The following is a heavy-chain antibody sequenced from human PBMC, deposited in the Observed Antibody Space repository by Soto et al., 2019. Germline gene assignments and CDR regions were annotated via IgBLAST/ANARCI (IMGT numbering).Heavy chain of an antibody. CDR3: ARFFLGTPGYNSNYEDVAFTI. J-gene: IGHJ3*02. CDR2: IIPILGIA. CDR1: GGTFSSYT. V-gene: IGHV1-69*02. D-gene: IGHD4-4*01. Sequence: SVKVSCKASGGTFSSYTISWVRQAPGQGLEWMGRIIPILGIANYAQKFQGRVTITADKSTSTAYMELSSLRSEDTAVYYCARFFLGTPGYNSNYEDVAFTIWGQGKMVTVS.